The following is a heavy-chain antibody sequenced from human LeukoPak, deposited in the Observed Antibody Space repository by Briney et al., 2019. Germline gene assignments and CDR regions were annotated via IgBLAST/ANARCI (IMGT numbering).Heavy chain of an antibody. J-gene: IGHJ4*02. CDR3: ARTNFDWTSHDY. CDR1: GGSISSGGYY. V-gene: IGHV4-31*03. CDR2: IYYSGST. D-gene: IGHD3-9*01. Sequence: SETLSLTCTVSGGSISSGGYYWSWIRQHPGKGLEWIGYIYYSGSTYYNPSLKSRVTISVDTSKNQFSLKLSSVTAADTAVYYCARTNFDWTSHDYWGQGTLVTVSS.